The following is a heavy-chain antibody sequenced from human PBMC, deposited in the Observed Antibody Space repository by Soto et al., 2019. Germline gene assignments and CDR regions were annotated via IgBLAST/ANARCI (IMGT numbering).Heavy chain of an antibody. Sequence: QVQLQESGPGLVKPSGTLSLTCAVSGGSISSSNWWSWVRQPPGKGLEWIGEIYHSGSTNYNPFLKSRVTISVDKSKNQFSLKLSSVTAADTAVYYCARVYDILTGYYPNYFDYWGQGTLVTVSS. V-gene: IGHV4-4*02. CDR3: ARVYDILTGYYPNYFDY. CDR2: IYHSGST. J-gene: IGHJ4*02. D-gene: IGHD3-9*01. CDR1: GGSISSSNW.